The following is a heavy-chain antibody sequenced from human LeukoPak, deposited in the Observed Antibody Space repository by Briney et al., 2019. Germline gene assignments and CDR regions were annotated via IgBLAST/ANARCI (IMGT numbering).Heavy chain of an antibody. CDR2: ISYDGSNK. V-gene: IGHV3-30*18. J-gene: IGHJ6*03. CDR3: AKGPHMDV. Sequence: PGGSLRLSCAASGFTFSSYGMHWVRQAPGKGLEWVAVISYDGSNKYYADSVKGRFTISRDNSKNTLYLQMNSLRAEDTAVYYCAKGPHMDVWGKGTTATVSS. CDR1: GFTFSSYG.